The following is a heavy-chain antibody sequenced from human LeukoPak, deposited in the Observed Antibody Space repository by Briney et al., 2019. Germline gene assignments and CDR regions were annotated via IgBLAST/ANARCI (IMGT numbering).Heavy chain of an antibody. D-gene: IGHD1-26*01. CDR3: ARDILSGSSSFDY. J-gene: IGHJ4*02. Sequence: GGSLRLSCAASGSTFSNYAVIWVRQAPGQGLEWVSAINSGGAPRYADSVKGRFTISRDNSKNTLYLQMNSLRAEDTAAYYCARDILSGSSSFDYWGQGTLVTVSS. CDR1: GSTFSNYA. CDR2: INSGGAP. V-gene: IGHV3-23*01.